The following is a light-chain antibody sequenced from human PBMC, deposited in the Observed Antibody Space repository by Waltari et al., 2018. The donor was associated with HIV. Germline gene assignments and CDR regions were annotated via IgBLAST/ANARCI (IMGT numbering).Light chain of an antibody. CDR1: QRISSW. V-gene: IGKV1-5*03. J-gene: IGKJ2*01. CDR2: KAS. CDR3: QQYNSYPYT. Sequence: DIQMTQSPSTLSASVGDIVTVTCRASQRISSWLAWYQQKPGKAPNLMIYKASSLESGVPSRFSGSGSGTEFTLTISSLQPDDFATYYCQQYNSYPYTFGQGTKLEIK.